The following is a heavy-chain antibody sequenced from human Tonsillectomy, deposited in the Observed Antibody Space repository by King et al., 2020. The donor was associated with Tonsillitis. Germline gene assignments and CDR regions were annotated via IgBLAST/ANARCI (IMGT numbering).Heavy chain of an antibody. CDR3: AITSSYGSSQGWFDY. CDR2: ISGSGGST. CDR1: GFTFSSYA. D-gene: IGHD3-10*01. V-gene: IGHV3-23*04. J-gene: IGHJ4*02. Sequence: VQLVESGGGLVQPGGSLRLSCAASGFTFSSYAMTWVRQAPGKGLEWVSSISGSGGSTYYADSVKGRFTISRDNSKNTLYVQMNSLRAEDTAVYYCAITSSYGSSQGWFDYWGQGALVTVSS.